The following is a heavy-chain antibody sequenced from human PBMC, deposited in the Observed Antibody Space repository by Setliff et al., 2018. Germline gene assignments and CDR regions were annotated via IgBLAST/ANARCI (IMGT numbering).Heavy chain of an antibody. V-gene: IGHV5-51*01. D-gene: IGHD3-22*01. CDR2: IYLGDSET. Sequence: PGESLKISCKGSGYSFTSYWIGWVRQMPGKGLEGMGIIYLGDSETRYSPSFQGQVTISADKSISTAYLQWSSLKASDTAMYYCAGTYYYDSSGYFSNDAFDIWGQGTMVTVSS. CDR3: AGTYYYDSSGYFSNDAFDI. CDR1: GYSFTSYW. J-gene: IGHJ3*02.